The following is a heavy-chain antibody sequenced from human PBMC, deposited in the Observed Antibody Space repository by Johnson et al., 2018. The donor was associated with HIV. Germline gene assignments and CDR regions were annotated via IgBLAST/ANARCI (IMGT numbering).Heavy chain of an antibody. CDR3: ARGGYSGYDPAGPNAFDI. D-gene: IGHD5-12*01. CDR1: GFTFSSYG. V-gene: IGHV3-30*02. CDR2: IRYDGTNK. J-gene: IGHJ3*02. Sequence: VQLVESGGGVVQPGRSLRLSCAASGFTFSSYGMHWVRQAPGKGLEWVTFIRYDGTNKYYVDSVKGRFTISRDNSKNTLDLQMKRLRAEDTAVYYCARGGYSGYDPAGPNAFDIWGQGTMVTVSS.